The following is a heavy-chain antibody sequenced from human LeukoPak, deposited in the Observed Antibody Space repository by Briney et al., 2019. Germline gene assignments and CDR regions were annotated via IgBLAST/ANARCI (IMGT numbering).Heavy chain of an antibody. Sequence: GGSLRLSCAASGFTFSSYFMHWVRQAPGKGLEWVAVISYDGSKIYYADSMKGRFTISRDNAKNSLYLQMNSLRAEDAAVYYCARDSIDYGNWFDPWGQGTLVTVSS. CDR2: ISYDGSKI. D-gene: IGHD4-17*01. V-gene: IGHV3-30*07. CDR1: GFTFSSYF. J-gene: IGHJ5*02. CDR3: ARDSIDYGNWFDP.